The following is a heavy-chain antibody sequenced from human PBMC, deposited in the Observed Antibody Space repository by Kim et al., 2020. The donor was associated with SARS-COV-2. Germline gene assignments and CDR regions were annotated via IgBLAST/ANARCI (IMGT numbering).Heavy chain of an antibody. J-gene: IGHJ6*02. D-gene: IGHD3-16*01. CDR1: GGSFNTYY. CDR2: MIHSGST. Sequence: SETLSLTCVVNGGSFNTYYWSWIRQPPGKGLGWIGEMIHSGSTTYNPSPKRRVTISVDTSKNQVSLKLSPVTAADTAVYYCARGRSGASNFSKYYGMDVWGQGTMVTVPS. V-gene: IGHV4-34*01. CDR3: ARGRSGASNFSKYYGMDV.